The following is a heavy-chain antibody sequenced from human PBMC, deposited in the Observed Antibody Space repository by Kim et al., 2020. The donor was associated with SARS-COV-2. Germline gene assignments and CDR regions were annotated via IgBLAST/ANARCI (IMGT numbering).Heavy chain of an antibody. J-gene: IGHJ4*02. V-gene: IGHV3-30*07. Sequence: SGKGRFTSARDNSKNTLYLQMNSLRAEDTAVYYCAREDDGSGSFPPSFDYWGQGTLVTVSS. D-gene: IGHD3-10*01. CDR3: AREDDGSGSFPPSFDY.